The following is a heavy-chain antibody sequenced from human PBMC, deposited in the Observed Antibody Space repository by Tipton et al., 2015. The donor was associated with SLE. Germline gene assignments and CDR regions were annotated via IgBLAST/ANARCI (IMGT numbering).Heavy chain of an antibody. CDR3: VRLRSKVLIDY. CDR2: IYYSGST. V-gene: IGHV4-39*07. CDR1: GGSVSSGSYY. J-gene: IGHJ4*02. Sequence: SLTCTVSGGSVSSGSYYWAWIRQPSGKGPEWIGTIYYSGSTYYYPSLKSRITISLDTSKNQFSLEVRSVTAADTAVYYCVRLRSKVLIDYWGQGTLVTVSS. D-gene: IGHD2-8*01.